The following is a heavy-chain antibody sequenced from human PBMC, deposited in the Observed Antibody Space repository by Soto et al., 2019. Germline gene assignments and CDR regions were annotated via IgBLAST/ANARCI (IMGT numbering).Heavy chain of an antibody. CDR3: AKGLRRLLRTQYYYGLDV. V-gene: IGHV3-23*01. D-gene: IGHD3-10*01. CDR2: IGGSGGST. CDR1: GFTFSPYA. J-gene: IGHJ6*02. Sequence: EVQLLESGGGLVQPGGSLRLSCAASGFTFSPYAMSWVRQAPGKGLEWVSSIGGSGGSTHYADSVKGRFTVSRDNSKRALSLQMSSLREEDTATYYCAKGLRRLLRTQYYYGLDVWGRGTTVTVSS.